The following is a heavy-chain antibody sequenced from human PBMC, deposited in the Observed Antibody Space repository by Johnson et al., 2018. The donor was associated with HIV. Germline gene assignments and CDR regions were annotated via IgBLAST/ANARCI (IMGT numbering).Heavy chain of an antibody. CDR3: ASCESDSSGRCACEI. J-gene: IGHJ3*02. Sequence: QVQLVESGGGVVQPGRSLRLSCAASGFTFSSYAMHWVRQAPGKGLEWVAVISYDGSNKYYADSVKGRFTISRDNSKNTLYLQMNSLRAEETAVYYCASCESDSSGRCACEIWGQGTMVTVSS. D-gene: IGHD3-22*01. CDR2: ISYDGSNK. CDR1: GFTFSSYA. V-gene: IGHV3-30*04.